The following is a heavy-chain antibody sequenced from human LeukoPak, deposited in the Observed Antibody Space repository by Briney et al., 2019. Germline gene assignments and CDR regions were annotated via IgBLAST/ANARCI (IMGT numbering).Heavy chain of an antibody. CDR3: ARPRAARRYMDV. D-gene: IGHD6-13*01. V-gene: IGHV4-34*01. Sequence: SETLSLTCAVYGGSFSGYYWSWIRQPPGKGLEWIGEINHSGSTNYNPSLKSRVTISVDTSKNQFSLKLSSVTAADTAVYYCARPRAARRYMDVWGKGTTVTVSS. J-gene: IGHJ6*03. CDR1: GGSFSGYY. CDR2: INHSGST.